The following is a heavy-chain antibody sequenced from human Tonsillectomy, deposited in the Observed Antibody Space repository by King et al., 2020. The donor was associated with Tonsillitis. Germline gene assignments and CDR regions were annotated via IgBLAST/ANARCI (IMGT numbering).Heavy chain of an antibody. D-gene: IGHD4-23*01. V-gene: IGHV3-23*04. J-gene: IGHJ4*02. CDR2: ISGSDNSR. CDR1: TFNFSTYA. Sequence: EVQLVESGGGLVQPGGSLRLSCAASTFNFSTYAMSWVRQAPGKGLEWVSSISGSDNSRYYADSVKGRFTISRDNSKNTLYLQMNSLRVEDTAVYYCAKETLGRWIFDYWGQGTLVTVSS. CDR3: AKETLGRWIFDY.